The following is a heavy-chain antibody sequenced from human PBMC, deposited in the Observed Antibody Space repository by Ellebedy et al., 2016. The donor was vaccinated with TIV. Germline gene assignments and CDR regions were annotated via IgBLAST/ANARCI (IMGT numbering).Heavy chain of an antibody. Sequence: GESLKISCVASIGIKYMNWVRQPPGTGLEWVANIDQDGSEENYVDSVKGRFIISRDNAKKSLYLQMSSLRPEDTAVYYCAGGAGWLIEHWGLGTLVTVSS. CDR2: IDQDGSEE. J-gene: IGHJ1*01. CDR1: IGIKY. V-gene: IGHV3-7*03. CDR3: AGGAGWLIEH. D-gene: IGHD6-19*01.